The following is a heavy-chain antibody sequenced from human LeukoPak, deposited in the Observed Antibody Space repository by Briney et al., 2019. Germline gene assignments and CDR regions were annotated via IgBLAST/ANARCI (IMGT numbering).Heavy chain of an antibody. CDR2: IYSGGSP. Sequence: GGSLRLSCAASGFTVSSNYMSWVRQAPGKGLEWVSVIYSGGSPYYADSVKGRFTISRDNAKNSLYLQMNSLRAEDTAVYYCARVPGDFWSGYSPFDPWGQGTLVTVSS. D-gene: IGHD3-3*01. CDR3: ARVPGDFWSGYSPFDP. V-gene: IGHV3-53*01. J-gene: IGHJ5*02. CDR1: GFTVSSNY.